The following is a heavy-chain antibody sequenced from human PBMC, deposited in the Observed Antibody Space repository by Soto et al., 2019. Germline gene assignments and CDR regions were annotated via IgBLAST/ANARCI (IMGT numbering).Heavy chain of an antibody. CDR3: ARTASIWSQYPQVGFDY. CDR1: GGTFSSYA. D-gene: IGHD6-6*01. Sequence: QVQLVQSGGEVKKPGSSVQVSCTASGGTFSSYAISWVRQAPGQGLEWMGGSIPIFGTANYAQKFQGRVTITADDSTSTAYMELSSLRSEDTAVYYCARTASIWSQYPQVGFDYWGQGTLITVSS. V-gene: IGHV1-69*01. CDR2: SIPIFGTA. J-gene: IGHJ4*02.